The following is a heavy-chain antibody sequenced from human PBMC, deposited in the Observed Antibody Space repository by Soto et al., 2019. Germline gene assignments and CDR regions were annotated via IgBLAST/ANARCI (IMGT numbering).Heavy chain of an antibody. CDR3: AREGYYYDSSGYPNWFDP. V-gene: IGHV7-4-1*01. Sequence: ASVKVSFKSSGYTFTSYAMNWVRQAPGQGLAWMGWINTNPGNPTYAQGFPGRFVFSLDTSVSTAYLQICSLKAEDTAVYYCAREGYYYDSSGYPNWFDPWGKGTRVTVS. CDR2: INTNPGNP. D-gene: IGHD3-22*01. CDR1: GYTFTSYA. J-gene: IGHJ5*02.